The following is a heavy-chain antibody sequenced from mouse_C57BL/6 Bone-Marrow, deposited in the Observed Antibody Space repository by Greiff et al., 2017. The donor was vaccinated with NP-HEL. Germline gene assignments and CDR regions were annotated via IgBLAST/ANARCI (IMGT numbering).Heavy chain of an antibody. J-gene: IGHJ4*01. Sequence: EVQLVESGGGLVQSGRSLRLSCATSGFTFSDFYMEWVRQAPGKGLEWIAASRNKANDYTTEYSASVKGRFIVSRDTSQSILYLQMNALRAEDTAMYYCARGAYAMDYWGQGTSVTVSS. CDR3: ARGAYAMDY. CDR1: GFTFSDFY. V-gene: IGHV7-1*01. CDR2: SRNKANDYTT.